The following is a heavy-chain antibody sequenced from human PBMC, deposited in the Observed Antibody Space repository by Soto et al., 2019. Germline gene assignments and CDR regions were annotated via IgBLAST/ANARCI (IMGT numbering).Heavy chain of an antibody. Sequence: ESGGGVVQPGRSLRLSCAASGFTFSSYGMHWVRQAPGKGLEWVAVISYDGSNKYYADSVKGRFTISRDNSKNTLYLQMNSLRAEDTAVYYCAKDSYYDILTGYFVYWGQGTLVTVSS. V-gene: IGHV3-30*18. CDR3: AKDSYYDILTGYFVY. CDR1: GFTFSSYG. J-gene: IGHJ4*02. D-gene: IGHD3-9*01. CDR2: ISYDGSNK.